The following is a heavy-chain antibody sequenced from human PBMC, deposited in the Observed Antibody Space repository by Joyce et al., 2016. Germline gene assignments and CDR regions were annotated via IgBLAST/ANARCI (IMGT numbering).Heavy chain of an antibody. CDR2: IIPFFGAA. Sequence: QVLLVQSGAAVKRPGSSLRVSCKSSGGDFSNYTVNWWRQAPGQRLEWMGGIIPFFGAAKYAEDFQGRVTLTADQSTRTAYLELSSLTSADTAVYYCARGGTSSDHYFFYTLDVWGPRTTVIVSS. CDR1: GGDFSNYT. V-gene: IGHV1-69*12. CDR3: ARGGTSSDHYFFYTLDV. J-gene: IGHJ6*02. D-gene: IGHD1-14*01.